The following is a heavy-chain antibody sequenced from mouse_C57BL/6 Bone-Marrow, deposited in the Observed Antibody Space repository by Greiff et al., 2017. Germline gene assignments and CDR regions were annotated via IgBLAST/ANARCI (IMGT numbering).Heavy chain of an antibody. V-gene: IGHV6-3*01. Sequence: DVKLVESGGGLVQPGGSMKLSCVASGFTFSNYWMNWVRQSPEKGLEWVAQIRLKSDNYATHYAESVKGRFTISRDYSKSSVYLQMNNLRAEDTGIYYCTAAPFDYWGQGTTLTVSS. CDR3: TAAPFDY. CDR1: GFTFSNYW. CDR2: IRLKSDNYAT. J-gene: IGHJ2*01.